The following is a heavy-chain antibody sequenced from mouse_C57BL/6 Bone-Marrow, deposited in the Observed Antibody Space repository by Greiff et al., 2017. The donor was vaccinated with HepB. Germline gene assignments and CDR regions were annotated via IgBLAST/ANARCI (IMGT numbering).Heavy chain of an antibody. CDR2: IDPENGDT. D-gene: IGHD1-1*01. V-gene: IGHV14-4*01. CDR3: TTLLLLQAYFDY. J-gene: IGHJ2*01. CDR1: GFNIKDDY. Sequence: VQLQQSGAELVRPGASVKLSCTASGFNIKDDYMHWVKQRPEQGLEWIGWIDPENGDTEYASKFQGKATITADTSSNTAYLQLSSLTSEDTAVYHCTTLLLLQAYFDYWGQGTTLTVSS.